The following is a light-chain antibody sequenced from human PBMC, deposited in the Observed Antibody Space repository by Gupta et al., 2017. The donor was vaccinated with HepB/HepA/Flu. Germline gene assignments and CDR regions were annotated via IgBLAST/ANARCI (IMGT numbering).Light chain of an antibody. CDR1: QSISSNS. CDR3: RQYARAPDT. Sequence: EIVFTQSPGALPVSLGEGVTLSCRASQSISSNSLAWYQQKPGQAPRVLIYDTTTRATGIPDRFSGSGSGTDFALTISRLEPEDHGVYYCRQYARAPDTFGRGTTLEIK. V-gene: IGKV3-20*01. CDR2: DTT. J-gene: IGKJ2*01.